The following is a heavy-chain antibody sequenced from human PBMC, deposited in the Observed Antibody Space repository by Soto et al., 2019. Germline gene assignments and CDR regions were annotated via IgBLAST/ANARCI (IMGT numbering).Heavy chain of an antibody. D-gene: IGHD3-3*01. CDR3: ARTVGYDFWSGYSRGNWFDP. J-gene: IGHJ5*02. Sequence: GESLKISCKGSGYSFTSYWISWVRQMPGKGLEWMGRIDPSDSYTNYSPSFQGHVTISADKSISTAYLQWSSLKASDTAKYYCARTVGYDFWSGYSRGNWFDPWGQGTLVTVSS. V-gene: IGHV5-10-1*01. CDR1: GYSFTSYW. CDR2: IDPSDSYT.